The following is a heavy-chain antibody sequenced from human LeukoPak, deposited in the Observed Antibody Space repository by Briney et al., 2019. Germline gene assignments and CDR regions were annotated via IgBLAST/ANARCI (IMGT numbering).Heavy chain of an antibody. Sequence: WESLKIPLKGSGYIFTNYWIDLVPQIPRKGLELMWIIYPGDSDPGYSPSFQGQVHISGDKSISTAYLPWSSLKASDTAMYYCARRWDYYDSSGYYPAGAFDIWGQGTMVTVSS. CDR2: IYPGDSDP. CDR3: ARRWDYYDSSGYYPAGAFDI. J-gene: IGHJ3*02. CDR1: GYIFTNYW. D-gene: IGHD3-22*01. V-gene: IGHV5-51*01.